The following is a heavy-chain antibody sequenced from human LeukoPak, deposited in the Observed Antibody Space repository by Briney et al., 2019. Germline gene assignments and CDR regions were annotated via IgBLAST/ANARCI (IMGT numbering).Heavy chain of an antibody. D-gene: IGHD3-10*01. CDR1: GGSISSSSYY. V-gene: IGHV4-39*02. Sequence: SETLSLTCTVSGGSISSSSYYWGWIRQPPGKGLEWIGSIYYSGSTYYNPSLKSRVTISVDTSKNHFSLKLSSVTAADTAVYYCATNPREYYYGSGSYGSAFDYRGQGTLVTVSS. CDR2: IYYSGST. J-gene: IGHJ4*02. CDR3: ATNPREYYYGSGSYGSAFDY.